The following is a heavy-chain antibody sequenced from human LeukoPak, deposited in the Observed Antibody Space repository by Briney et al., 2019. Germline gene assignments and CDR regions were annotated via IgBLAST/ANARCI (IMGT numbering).Heavy chain of an antibody. CDR1: GFTFSSYW. CDR2: INSDGSST. V-gene: IGHV3-74*01. CDR3: ARDALVGAPPAPARY. D-gene: IGHD1-26*01. Sequence: GGSLRLSCAASGFTFSSYWMHWVRQAPGKGLVWVSRINSDGSSTSYADSVKGRFTISRDNAKNTLYLQMNSLRAEDTAVYYCARDALVGAPPAPARYWGQGTLVTVSS. J-gene: IGHJ4*02.